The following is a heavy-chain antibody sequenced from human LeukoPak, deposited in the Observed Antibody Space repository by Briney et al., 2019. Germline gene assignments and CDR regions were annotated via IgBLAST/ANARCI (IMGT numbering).Heavy chain of an antibody. CDR3: AREGPIVVVPAALGY. Sequence: GGSLRLSCAGSGFTFSSYSMNWVSQAPGKGLEWVSSISSSSRYIYYADSVKGRFTISRDNAKNSLYLQMNSLRAEDTAVYYCAREGPIVVVPAALGYWGQGTLVTVSS. CDR1: GFTFSSYS. V-gene: IGHV3-21*01. CDR2: ISSSSRYI. J-gene: IGHJ4*02. D-gene: IGHD2-2*01.